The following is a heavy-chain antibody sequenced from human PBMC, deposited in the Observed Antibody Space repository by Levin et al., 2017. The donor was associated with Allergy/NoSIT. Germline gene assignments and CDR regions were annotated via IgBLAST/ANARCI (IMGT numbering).Heavy chain of an antibody. J-gene: IGHJ6*02. V-gene: IGHV3-48*01. CDR2: ISSTSSTI. Sequence: GGSLRLSCAASGFTFSSYSMNWVRQAPGKGLEWVSYISSTSSTIYYADSVKGRFTISRDNAKNSLYLQMNSLRAEDTAVYYCARDGYYDYVWGKYYGMDGWGQGTTVAVSS. CDR1: GFTFSSYS. CDR3: ARDGYYDYVWGKYYGMDG. D-gene: IGHD3-16*01.